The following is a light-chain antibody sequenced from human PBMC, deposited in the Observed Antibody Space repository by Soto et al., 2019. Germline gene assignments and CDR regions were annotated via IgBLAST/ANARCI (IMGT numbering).Light chain of an antibody. CDR3: QQRSNWPYT. CDR1: QSVSSY. V-gene: IGKV3-11*01. Sequence: EIVLTQSPATLSLSPGERATLSCRASQSVSSYLAWFQQEPGQAPRLLIYDAANRATGIPARFSGSGSGTDFTLTTSSLEPEDFAVYYCQQRSNWPYTFGQGTKLEIK. J-gene: IGKJ2*01. CDR2: DAA.